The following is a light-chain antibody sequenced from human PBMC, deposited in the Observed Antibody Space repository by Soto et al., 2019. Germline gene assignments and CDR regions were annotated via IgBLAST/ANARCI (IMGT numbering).Light chain of an antibody. CDR2: GAS. J-gene: IGKJ2*01. Sequence: EIVMTQSPATLSVSPGERATLSCRASQSVSSNLAWYQQKPGQAPRLLIYGASTRATGIPARFSGSGSGTEFTLTNSSLQSEDFAVYHCQQFNNWPRTFGQGTKLEIK. V-gene: IGKV3-15*01. CDR1: QSVSSN. CDR3: QQFNNWPRT.